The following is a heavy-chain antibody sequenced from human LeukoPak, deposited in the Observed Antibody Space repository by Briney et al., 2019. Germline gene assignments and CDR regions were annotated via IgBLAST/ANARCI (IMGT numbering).Heavy chain of an antibody. CDR1: GYIFTDYA. Sequence: ASVKVSCKASGYIFTDYAIQWVRQAPGQGLEWMGWINAGNGKTKYSQKFQGRVTITRDTSASAAYMELSGLRSDDTAVYYCARARWTSTVTTYYLDFWGQGTLVTVSS. J-gene: IGHJ4*02. D-gene: IGHD4-17*01. CDR2: INAGNGKT. CDR3: ARARWTSTVTTYYLDF. V-gene: IGHV1-3*01.